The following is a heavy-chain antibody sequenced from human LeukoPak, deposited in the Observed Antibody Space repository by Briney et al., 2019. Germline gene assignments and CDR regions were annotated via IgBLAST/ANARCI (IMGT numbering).Heavy chain of an antibody. CDR1: GGTFSSYA. CDR2: ISAYNGNT. V-gene: IGHV1-18*01. CDR3: ARGGSSPWDFYY. D-gene: IGHD1-26*01. J-gene: IGHJ4*02. Sequence: ASVKVSCKASGGTFSSYAISWVRQAPGQGLEWMGWISAYNGNTNYAQKLQGRVTMTTDTSTSTAYMELRSLRSDDTAVYYCARGGSSPWDFYYWGQGTLVTVSS.